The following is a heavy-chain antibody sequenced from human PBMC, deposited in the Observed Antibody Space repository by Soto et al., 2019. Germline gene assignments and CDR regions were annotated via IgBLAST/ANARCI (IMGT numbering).Heavy chain of an antibody. CDR3: TSRRDWTAVDPLDY. V-gene: IGHV3-73*02. Sequence: EVQLVESGGGLVQPGGSLKLSCQASGSTLSDLALHWVGRASGKGLDGVGRIRNKVNNYATAYTASVKGRFTISRDDSKNTVYLQMNSLKIDDTAVYYCTSRRDWTAVDPLDYWGLGTLVTVSS. J-gene: IGHJ4*02. CDR2: IRNKVNNYAT. D-gene: IGHD5-18*01. CDR1: GSTLSDLA.